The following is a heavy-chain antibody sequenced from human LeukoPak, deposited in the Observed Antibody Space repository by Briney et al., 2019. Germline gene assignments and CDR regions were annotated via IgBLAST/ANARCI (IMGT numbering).Heavy chain of an antibody. CDR3: ARAPYYYYYGMDV. CDR2: IYSGGST. J-gene: IGHJ6*02. Sequence: GGPLRLSCAASGFTVSSNYMSWVRQAPGKGLEWVSVIYSGGSTYYADSVKGRFTISRDNSKNTLYLQMNSLRAEDTAVYYCARAPYYYYYGMDVWGQGTTVTVSS. CDR1: GFTVSSNY. V-gene: IGHV3-53*01.